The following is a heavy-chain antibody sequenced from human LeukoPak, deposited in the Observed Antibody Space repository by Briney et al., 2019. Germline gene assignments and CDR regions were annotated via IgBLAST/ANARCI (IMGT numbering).Heavy chain of an antibody. Sequence: GGSLRLSCAASGFTFSSYAMNRVRQAPGKGLEWVSAISGRGDSTYYADSVKGRFTISRDNSRNTLYLQMNTLRAEDTAVYYCAKAIAAPFWYFDLWGRGTLVTVSS. D-gene: IGHD6-13*01. J-gene: IGHJ2*01. V-gene: IGHV3-23*01. CDR1: GFTFSSYA. CDR2: ISGRGDST. CDR3: AKAIAAPFWYFDL.